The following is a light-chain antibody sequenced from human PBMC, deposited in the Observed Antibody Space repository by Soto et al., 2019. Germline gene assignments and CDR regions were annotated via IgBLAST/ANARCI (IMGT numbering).Light chain of an antibody. CDR1: QSVGSN. J-gene: IGKJ1*01. CDR3: QQYNNWPPART. CDR2: GAS. V-gene: IGKV3-15*01. Sequence: EIVMTQSPATLSVSPGERATLSCRASQSVGSNLAWYQQKPGQAPRLLIYGASTRATGIPARFSGSGSGTEFTLTISSLPSEDFALYFCQQYNNWPPARTFGQGTKVEIK.